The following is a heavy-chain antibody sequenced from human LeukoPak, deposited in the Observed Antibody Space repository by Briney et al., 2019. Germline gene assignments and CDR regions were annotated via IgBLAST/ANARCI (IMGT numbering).Heavy chain of an antibody. CDR1: GFTFSSYE. Sequence: GGSLRLSCAASGFTFSSYEMNWVRQAPGKGLEWVSYISSSGSTIYYADSVKGRFTISRDNAKNSLYLQMNSLRAEDTAVYYCTRDDSSGYYYPDYWGQGTLVTVSS. J-gene: IGHJ4*02. V-gene: IGHV3-48*03. D-gene: IGHD3-22*01. CDR3: TRDDSSGYYYPDY. CDR2: ISSSGSTI.